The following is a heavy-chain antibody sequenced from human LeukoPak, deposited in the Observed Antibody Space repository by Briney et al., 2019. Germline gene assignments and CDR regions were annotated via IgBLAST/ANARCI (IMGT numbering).Heavy chain of an antibody. CDR3: AKDIGVGSCNGCLFDY. CDR2: ISWDGSST. V-gene: IGHV3-43*01. J-gene: IGHJ4*02. Sequence: GGSLRLSCAAPGFTFDDYTMHWVRQTPGKGLEWVSLISWDGSSTYYADSMKGRFTISRDNSKNSLYLQMNSLRTEDTALYYCAKDIGVGSCNGCLFDYWGQGTLVTVSS. D-gene: IGHD2-15*01. CDR1: GFTFDDYT.